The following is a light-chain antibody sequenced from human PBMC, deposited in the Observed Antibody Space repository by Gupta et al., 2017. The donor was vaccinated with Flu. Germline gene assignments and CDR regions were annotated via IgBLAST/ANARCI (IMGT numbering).Light chain of an antibody. CDR3: QQYGSSPFT. Sequence: DIAFSQFPGTPSLSPGETATLSCRASQSVRSNSLAWYQQKPGQAPRLLIFGASSRATGIPDRFSGSGSGTDFTLTISRLEPEDFAVYCCQQYGSSPFTFGHGTKVEIK. CDR2: GAS. CDR1: QSVRSNS. V-gene: IGKV3-20*01. J-gene: IGKJ3*01.